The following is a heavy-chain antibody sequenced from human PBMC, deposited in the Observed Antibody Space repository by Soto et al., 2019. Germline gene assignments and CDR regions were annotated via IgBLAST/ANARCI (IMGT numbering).Heavy chain of an antibody. CDR3: ARMRRSGYYRDYYYMDV. CDR1: GGSFSGYY. Sequence: SETLSLTCAVYGGSFSGYYWSWIRQPPGKGLGWIGEINHSGSTNYNPSLKSRVTISVDTSKNQFSLKLSSVTAADTAVYYCARMRRSGYYRDYYYMDVWGKGTTVTVSS. D-gene: IGHD3-3*01. CDR2: INHSGST. V-gene: IGHV4-34*01. J-gene: IGHJ6*03.